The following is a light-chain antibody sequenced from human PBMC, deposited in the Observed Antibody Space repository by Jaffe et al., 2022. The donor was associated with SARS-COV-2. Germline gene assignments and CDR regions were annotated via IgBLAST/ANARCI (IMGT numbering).Light chain of an antibody. CDR1: QSLLYSDGNTY. Sequence: DVVMTQSPLSLPVTLGQSASISCRSTQSLLYSDGNTYLHWFQQRPGQSPRRLIYKVSNRDSGVPERFSGSGSGTDFTLKISRVEAEDVGVYYCMQGSHWPRAFGQGTRLEIK. J-gene: IGKJ5*01. CDR2: KVS. CDR3: MQGSHWPRA. V-gene: IGKV2-30*01.